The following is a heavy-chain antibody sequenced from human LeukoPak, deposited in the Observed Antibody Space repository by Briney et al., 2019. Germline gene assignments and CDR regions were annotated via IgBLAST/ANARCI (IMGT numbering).Heavy chain of an antibody. J-gene: IGHJ4*02. V-gene: IGHV4-39*07. CDR2: IYYSGST. Sequence: PSETLSLTCSVSGGSIRSSSYYWGWIRQPPGKGLEWIGSIYYSGSTYYNSSLKSRVTLSEDTSKNQFSLKLSSVTAADTAVYYCAGTMESESFTTFDYWGQGTLVTVSS. CDR3: AGTMESESFTTFDY. D-gene: IGHD1-26*01. CDR1: GGSIRSSSYY.